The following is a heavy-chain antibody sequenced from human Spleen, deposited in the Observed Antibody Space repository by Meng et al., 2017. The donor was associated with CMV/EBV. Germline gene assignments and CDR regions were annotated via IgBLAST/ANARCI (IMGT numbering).Heavy chain of an antibody. CDR2: IKSKADGGTR. V-gene: IGHV3-15*01. CDR1: GFTFSDAW. J-gene: IGHJ4*02. Sequence: GESLKISCAASGFTFSDAWMSWVRQAPGKGLEWVGRIKSKADGGTRDYADPVQGRFTISRDDSKSTVSLQMNSRKSEDTAIYYCTTDWRWGQGTLVTVSS. CDR3: TTDWR.